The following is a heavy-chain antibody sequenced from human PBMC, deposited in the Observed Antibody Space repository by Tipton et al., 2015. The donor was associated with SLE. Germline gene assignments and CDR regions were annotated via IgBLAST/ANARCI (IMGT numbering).Heavy chain of an antibody. J-gene: IGHJ4*02. CDR1: GYTFTSYD. Sequence: QSGPEVKKPGASVKVSCKASGYTFTSYDINWVRQATGQGLEWMGWMNPNSGNTGYAQKFQGRVTMTRNTSISTAYMELSSLRSGDTAVYYCATLGAVAGTVFDYWGQGTLVTVSS. D-gene: IGHD6-19*01. CDR2: MNPNSGNT. V-gene: IGHV1-8*01. CDR3: ATLGAVAGTVFDY.